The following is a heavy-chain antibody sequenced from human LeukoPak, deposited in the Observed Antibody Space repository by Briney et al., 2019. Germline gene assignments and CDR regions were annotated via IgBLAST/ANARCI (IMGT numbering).Heavy chain of an antibody. CDR3: ARDQAVNFDWLDYYYYGMDV. CDR1: GFIVTSNY. D-gene: IGHD3-9*01. CDR2: IWYDGSNK. V-gene: IGHV3-33*08. Sequence: PGGSLRLSCAASGFIVTSNYMSWVRQAPGQGLEWVAVIWYDGSNKYYADSVKGRFTISRDNSKNTLYLQMNSLRAEDTAVYYCARDQAVNFDWLDYYYYGMDVWGQGTTVTVSS. J-gene: IGHJ6*02.